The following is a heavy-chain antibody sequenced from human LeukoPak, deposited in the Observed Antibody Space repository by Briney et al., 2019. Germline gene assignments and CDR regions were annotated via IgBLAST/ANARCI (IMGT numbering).Heavy chain of an antibody. D-gene: IGHD1-26*01. V-gene: IGHV3-7*01. Sequence: GGSLRLSCAASGFTFSSYAMSWVRQAPGKGLEWVANIKGDGSENYNGDSVTRRFTISRDNDKNSLYLQMNRLRAEATAIYHCGSYRVSHGMDVWGQGTTVIVSS. CDR3: GSYRVSHGMDV. J-gene: IGHJ6*02. CDR2: IKGDGSEN. CDR1: GFTFSSYA.